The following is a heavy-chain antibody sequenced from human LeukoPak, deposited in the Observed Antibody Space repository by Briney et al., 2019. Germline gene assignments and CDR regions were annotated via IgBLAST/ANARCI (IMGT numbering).Heavy chain of an antibody. CDR3: ARGPAASGYYDSRGRYGYFDY. Sequence: GGSLRLSCAAYGFTFSSYSMNWVRQAPGKGLEWVSFISTSSSYIYYADSVKGRFTISRDNAKNSLYLEMNSLRAEDTAVYYCARGPAASGYYDSRGRYGYFDYWGQGALVTVSS. J-gene: IGHJ4*02. V-gene: IGHV3-21*01. D-gene: IGHD3-22*01. CDR1: GFTFSSYS. CDR2: ISTSSSYI.